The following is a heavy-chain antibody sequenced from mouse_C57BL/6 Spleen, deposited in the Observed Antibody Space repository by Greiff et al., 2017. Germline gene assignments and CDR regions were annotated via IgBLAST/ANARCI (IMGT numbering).Heavy chain of an antibody. CDR3: TRVPSSTRAMDY. V-gene: IGHV5-9-1*02. D-gene: IGHD6-1*01. J-gene: IGHJ4*01. CDR1: GFTFSSYA. CDR2: ISSGGDYI. Sequence: EVQVVESGEGLVKPGGSLKLSCAASGFTFSSYAMSWVRQTPEKRLEWVAYISSGGDYIYYADTVKGRFTISRDNARNTLYLQMSSLKSEDTAMYYCTRVPSSTRAMDYWGQGTSVTVSS.